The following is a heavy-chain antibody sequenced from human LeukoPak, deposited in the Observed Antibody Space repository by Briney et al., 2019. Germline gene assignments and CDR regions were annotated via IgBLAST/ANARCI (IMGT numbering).Heavy chain of an antibody. Sequence: SETLSLTCTVSGGSISSYYWSWIRQPPGKGLEWIGYIYHSGSTNYNPSLKSRVTTSVDTSKNQFSLKLSSVTAADTAVYYCARLPYDYVWGSYRYHFDYWGQGTLVTVSS. CDR1: GGSISSYY. V-gene: IGHV4-59*08. D-gene: IGHD3-16*02. CDR3: ARLPYDYVWGSYRYHFDY. CDR2: IYHSGST. J-gene: IGHJ4*02.